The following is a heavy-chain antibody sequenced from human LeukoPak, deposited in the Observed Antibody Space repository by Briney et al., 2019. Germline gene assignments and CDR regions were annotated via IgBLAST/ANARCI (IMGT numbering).Heavy chain of an antibody. Sequence: PSQTLSLTCTVSGGSISSGGYYWSWIRQPPGKGLEWIGYIYHSGSTYYNPSLKSRVTISVDRSKNQFSLKLSSVTAADTAVYYCARDGSDWGYDSSGSGHAFDIWGQGTMVTVSS. D-gene: IGHD3-22*01. V-gene: IGHV4-30-2*01. J-gene: IGHJ3*02. CDR1: GGSISSGGYY. CDR2: IYHSGST. CDR3: ARDGSDWGYDSSGSGHAFDI.